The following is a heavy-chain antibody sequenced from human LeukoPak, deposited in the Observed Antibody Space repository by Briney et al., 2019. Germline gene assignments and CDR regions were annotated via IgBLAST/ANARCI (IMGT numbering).Heavy chain of an antibody. V-gene: IGHV3-23*01. J-gene: IGHJ4*02. CDR3: ARRLRREYYFDY. Sequence: PGGSLRLSCAASGFTFSSYAMSWVRQAPGKGLEWVSAISGSGGSTYYADSVKGRVTISSDNSKNTLYHQMNSLRAEDTAVYYCARRLRREYYFDYWGQGTLVTVSS. CDR2: ISGSGGST. D-gene: IGHD3-10*01. CDR1: GFTFSSYA.